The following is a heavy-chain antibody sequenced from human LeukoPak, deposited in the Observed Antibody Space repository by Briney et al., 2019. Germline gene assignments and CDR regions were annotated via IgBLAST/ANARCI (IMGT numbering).Heavy chain of an antibody. CDR3: AKDFGRNLGGPGY. Sequence: GGSLRLSCAASGFTFSTYTMAWVRQAPGGGVEWVSGMSGDGGNIDYADSVKGRFAISRDNSKSALYLQMNSLRAEDTAVYYCAKDFGRNLGGPGYWGRGTLVTISS. V-gene: IGHV3-23*01. CDR1: GFTFSTYT. J-gene: IGHJ4*02. CDR2: MSGDGGNI. D-gene: IGHD3-10*01.